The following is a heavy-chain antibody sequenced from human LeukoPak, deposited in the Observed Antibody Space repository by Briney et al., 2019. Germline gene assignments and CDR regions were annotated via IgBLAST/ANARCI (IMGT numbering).Heavy chain of an antibody. Sequence: GGSLRLSCAASGFTSDDYAVPWVRHAPGQGLEWASLISCGGGSTYYADSVKGRFTISRDNSNNSLYLHMNSLRAEDTALYYCANDHSSSRYYYYYYSMDVWGKGTTVTVSS. V-gene: IGHV3-43D*04. D-gene: IGHD6-6*01. CDR2: ISCGGGST. J-gene: IGHJ6*03. CDR3: ANDHSSSRYYYYYYSMDV. CDR1: GFTSDDYA.